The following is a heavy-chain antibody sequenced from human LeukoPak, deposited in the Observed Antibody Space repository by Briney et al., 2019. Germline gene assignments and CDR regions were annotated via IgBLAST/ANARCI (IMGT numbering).Heavy chain of an antibody. D-gene: IGHD6-13*01. CDR2: ISDGGAYT. V-gene: IGHV3-11*06. CDR1: GFTFNEYY. J-gene: IGHJ5*02. CDR3: ARVRTNSWYSDP. Sequence: PGGSLRLSCAASGFTFNEYYMSWIRQAPGKGLEWVSHISDGGAYTKYADSVKGRFTISRDNAKNSLYLQMNSLTAADTAVYYCARVRTNSWYSDPWGQGTLVTVSS.